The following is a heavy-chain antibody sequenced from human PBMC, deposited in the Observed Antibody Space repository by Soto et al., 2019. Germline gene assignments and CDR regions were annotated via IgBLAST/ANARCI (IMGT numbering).Heavy chain of an antibody. CDR2: IYYSGST. CDR3: ARDSMKDYYYYGMDV. Sequence: QVQLQESGPGLVKPSQTLSLTCTVSGGSISSGDYYWSWIRQPPGKGLEWIGYIYYSGSTYYNPSLKCRVTISVDTSKNQFSLKLSSVTAADTAVYYCARDSMKDYYYYGMDVWGQGTTVTVSS. CDR1: GGSISSGDYY. V-gene: IGHV4-30-4*01. D-gene: IGHD3-22*01. J-gene: IGHJ6*02.